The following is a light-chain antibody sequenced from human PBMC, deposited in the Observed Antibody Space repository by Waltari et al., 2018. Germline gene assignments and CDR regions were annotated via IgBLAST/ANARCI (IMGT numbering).Light chain of an antibody. J-gene: IGLJ1*01. CDR1: SNNVGYQG. CDR2: RNN. CDR3: TAWDISLNAHV. Sequence: QAGLTQPPSVSKGLRQTATLTCTGNSNNVGYQGAAWLQQHQDHPPKLLSYRNNNRPSVISEGFSASRSGNTASLTITELQPEDEADYYCTAWDISLNAHVFGTGTEVTVL. V-gene: IGLV10-54*04.